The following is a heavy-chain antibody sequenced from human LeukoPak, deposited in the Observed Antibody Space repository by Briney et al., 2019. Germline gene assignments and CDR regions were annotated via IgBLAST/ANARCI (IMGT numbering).Heavy chain of an antibody. V-gene: IGHV4-4*07. D-gene: IGHD4-17*01. CDR3: ARGVNEDYGDYYHYMDV. CDR2: IYTSGST. J-gene: IGHJ6*03. Sequence: PSETLSLTCTVSGGSISSYHWSWIRQPAGKGLEWIGRIYTSGSTNYNPSLKSRVNMSVDTSKNQFSLKLSSVTAADTAVYYCARGVNEDYGDYYHYMDVWGKGTTVTVSS. CDR1: GGSISSYH.